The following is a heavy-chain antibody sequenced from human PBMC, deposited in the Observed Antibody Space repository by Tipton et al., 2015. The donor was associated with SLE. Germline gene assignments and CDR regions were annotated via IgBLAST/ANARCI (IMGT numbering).Heavy chain of an antibody. J-gene: IGHJ3*02. CDR3: ARTLGAIARTVYDAFDI. CDR1: GGSITNHY. Sequence: LRLSCTVSGGSITNHYWNWIRQPPGKGLEWIGYIHYSGTTHDNPSLKSRVTMSVDMSKNQFSLRLTSVTAADTAVYYCARTLGAIARTVYDAFDIWGQGKMVTVSS. CDR2: IHYSGTT. D-gene: IGHD2-21*01. V-gene: IGHV4-59*11.